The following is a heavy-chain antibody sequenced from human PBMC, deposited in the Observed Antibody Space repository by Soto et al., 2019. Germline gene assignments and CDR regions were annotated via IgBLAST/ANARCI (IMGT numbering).Heavy chain of an antibody. D-gene: IGHD2-15*01. CDR2: ISSNGENT. Sequence: EVQLVESGGGLVQPGGSLRLSCAASGFTFSSYAMYWVRQAPGKGLEYVSAISSNGENTYYAKSVKGRFTISRDNSKNTLYLQMGSLRAEDMAVYYCARGGFGVEVVVAVHFDFWGKGTLVTVSS. CDR3: ARGGFGVEVVVAVHFDF. V-gene: IGHV3-64*01. J-gene: IGHJ4*02. CDR1: GFTFSSYA.